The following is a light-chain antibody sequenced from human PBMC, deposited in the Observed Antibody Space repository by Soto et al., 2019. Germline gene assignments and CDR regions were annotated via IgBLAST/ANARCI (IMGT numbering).Light chain of an antibody. V-gene: IGKV3-20*01. Sequence: EIVLTQSPGTLSLSPGERATLSCRASQSVTSNYLAWYQQRPGQAPRLLIYGASTRAAGVPDRFSGSGSGTDFTLTIARLEPEDFAVYYCQQYGRTHLLYTFCQGTRVGVK. CDR3: QQYGRTHLLYT. CDR1: QSVTSNY. J-gene: IGKJ2*01. CDR2: GAS.